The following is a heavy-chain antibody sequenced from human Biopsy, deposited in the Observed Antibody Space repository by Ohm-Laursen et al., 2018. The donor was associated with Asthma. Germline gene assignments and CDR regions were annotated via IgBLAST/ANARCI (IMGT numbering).Heavy chain of an antibody. D-gene: IGHD6-19*01. CDR3: ARDSYSSGLYDDFES. Sequence: SLRLSCAASGFTFSDYDVHWVRQAPGKGLEWVAVISYDGTNKDYADSVKGRFTFSRDNSQNTLSLEMNSLRVEDTAVYYCARDSYSSGLYDDFESWGQGTLVTVSS. CDR2: ISYDGTNK. J-gene: IGHJ4*02. V-gene: IGHV3-30-3*01. CDR1: GFTFSDYD.